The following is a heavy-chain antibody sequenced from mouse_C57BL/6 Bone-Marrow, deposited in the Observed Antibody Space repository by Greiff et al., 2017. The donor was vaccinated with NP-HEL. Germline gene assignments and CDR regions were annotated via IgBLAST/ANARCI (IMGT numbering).Heavy chain of an antibody. CDR2: IHPNSGST. D-gene: IGHD4-1*01. Sequence: VQLQQPGAELVKPGASVKLSCKASGYTFTSYWMHWVKQRPGQGLEWIGMIHPNSGSTNYNEKFKSKATLTVDKSSSTAYMKLSSLTSEVSAVYYCAKELGLDYFDIWGQDTTLTVSS. CDR1: GYTFTSYW. V-gene: IGHV1-64*01. CDR3: AKELGLDYFDI. J-gene: IGHJ2*01.